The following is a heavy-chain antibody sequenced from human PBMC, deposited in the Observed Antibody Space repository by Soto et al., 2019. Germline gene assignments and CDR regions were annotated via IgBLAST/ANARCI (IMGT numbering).Heavy chain of an antibody. Sequence: SETLSLTCTVSGGSISSYYWSWIRQPAGKGLEWIGRIYTSGSTNYNPSLKSRVTMSVDTSKNQFSLKLSSVTAADTAVYYCARDDYDFWSGYFYGMDVWGQGTTVTVS. CDR1: GGSISSYY. D-gene: IGHD3-3*01. J-gene: IGHJ6*02. V-gene: IGHV4-4*07. CDR2: IYTSGST. CDR3: ARDDYDFWSGYFYGMDV.